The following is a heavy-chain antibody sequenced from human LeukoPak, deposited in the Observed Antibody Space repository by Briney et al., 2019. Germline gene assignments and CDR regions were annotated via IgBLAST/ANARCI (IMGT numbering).Heavy chain of an antibody. J-gene: IGHJ4*02. Sequence: GGSLRLSCAASGFIFDNYGMSWVRQAPGKGLEWVSGINWNGAGTGYADSVKGRFTISRDKAKNSLYLQMNSLRAEDTALYYCARVAVYYDSSGYFDYWGQGTLVTVSS. CDR1: GFIFDNYG. CDR3: ARVAVYYDSSGYFDY. CDR2: INWNGAGT. V-gene: IGHV3-20*04. D-gene: IGHD3-22*01.